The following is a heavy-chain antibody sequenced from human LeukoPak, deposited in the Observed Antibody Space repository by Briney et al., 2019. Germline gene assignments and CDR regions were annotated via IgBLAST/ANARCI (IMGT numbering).Heavy chain of an antibody. CDR1: GFTFSSYA. V-gene: IGHV3-23*01. CDR3: ARDFDIVIVPAAIKGYFQH. CDR2: ISGSGGST. J-gene: IGHJ1*01. Sequence: PGGSLRLSCAASGFTFSSYAMSWVRQAPGKGLEWVSAISGSGGSTYYADSVKGRFTISRDNAKNSLYLQMNSLRAEDTAVYYCARDFDIVIVPAAIKGYFQHWGQGTLVTVSS. D-gene: IGHD2-2*02.